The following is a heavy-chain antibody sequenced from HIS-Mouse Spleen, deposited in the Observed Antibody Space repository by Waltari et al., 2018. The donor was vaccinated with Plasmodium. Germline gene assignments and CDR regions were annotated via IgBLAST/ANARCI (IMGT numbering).Heavy chain of an antibody. V-gene: IGHV4-59*01. Sequence: QVQLQESGPGLVKPSETLSLTCTVSGGSISSYYWNWLRQPPGKGLEWIGYIYYSGSTNYNPSLKSRVTISVDTSKNQFSLKLSSVTAADTAVYYCAREPYDILTGYYDAFDIWGQGTMVTVSS. D-gene: IGHD3-9*01. CDR1: GGSISSYY. CDR2: IYYSGST. J-gene: IGHJ3*02. CDR3: AREPYDILTGYYDAFDI.